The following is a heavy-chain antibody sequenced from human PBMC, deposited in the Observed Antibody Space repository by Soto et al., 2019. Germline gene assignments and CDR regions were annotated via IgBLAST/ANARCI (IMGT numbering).Heavy chain of an antibody. Sequence: GGSLRLSCAASGFTFTNAFINWVRQPPGKGLEWVGRIKSKPEGGTTDYAAPVKGRFTISRDDSENTVYLQMISLRAEDTAIYYCAKDSHWAIISPTHDYWGHGTLVTVSS. J-gene: IGHJ4*01. V-gene: IGHV3-15*07. CDR2: IKSKPEGGTT. D-gene: IGHD2-2*01. CDR3: AKDSHWAIISPTHDY. CDR1: GFTFTNAF.